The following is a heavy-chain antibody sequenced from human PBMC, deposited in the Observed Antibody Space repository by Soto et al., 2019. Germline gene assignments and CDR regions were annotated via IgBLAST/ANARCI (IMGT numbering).Heavy chain of an antibody. Sequence: QEQLRESGPGLVKPSETLSLTCSISDDSIGPYYWTWIRQTPRKELQWIGYVYTSGSTKYNSSLKSRVTMSIDASNSQFSLTMSSVTAADTGVYYCAREVVGNTWPGIFDSWGRGTLVVGSS. J-gene: IGHJ4*02. V-gene: IGHV4-4*08. CDR1: DDSIGPYY. CDR3: AREVVGNTWPGIFDS. CDR2: VYTSGST.